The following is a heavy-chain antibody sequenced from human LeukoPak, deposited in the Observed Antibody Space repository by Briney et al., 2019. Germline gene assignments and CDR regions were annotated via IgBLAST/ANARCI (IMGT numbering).Heavy chain of an antibody. V-gene: IGHV3-23*01. CDR2: ISGSGSGGST. CDR1: GFTFSSSA. J-gene: IGHJ3*02. Sequence: GGSLRLSCAASGFTFSSSAMSWVRQAPGKGLEWVSSISGSGSGGSTYYADSVKGRFTISRDNSKNTLYLQMNSLRAEDTAVYYCARDPYAFDIWGQGTMVTVSS. CDR3: ARDPYAFDI.